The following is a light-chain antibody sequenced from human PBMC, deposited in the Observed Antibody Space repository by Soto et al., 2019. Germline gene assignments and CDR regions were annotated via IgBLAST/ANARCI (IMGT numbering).Light chain of an antibody. CDR2: DVT. V-gene: IGLV2-14*03. CDR1: GNDIGGYNY. Sequence: ALTQPASVSGSPVQSITIPWTGTGNDIGGYNYVSWYQQFPGKAAKLIIYDVTNRPSGVSFRFSGSKSGNTASLTISGLQAEDEAGYHCSSYSSTSTRRLFGAGTKVTVL. J-gene: IGLJ1*01. CDR3: SSYSSTSTRRL.